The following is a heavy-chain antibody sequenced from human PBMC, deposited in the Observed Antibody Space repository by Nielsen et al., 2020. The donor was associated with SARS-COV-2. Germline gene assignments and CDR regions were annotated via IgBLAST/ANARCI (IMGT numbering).Heavy chain of an antibody. CDR2: ISTSGDTT. CDR3: AKDQITFGGVIGVFDY. V-gene: IGHV3-23*01. J-gene: IGHJ4*02. Sequence: ETLSLTCTVSGGSISSYYWSWIRQPPGKGLEWVSGISTSGDTTYYSDSVKGRFTISRDNSKNTLYLQMNSLRAEDTAVYYCAKDQITFGGVIGVFDYWGQGTLVTVSS. CDR1: GGSISSYY. D-gene: IGHD3-16*02.